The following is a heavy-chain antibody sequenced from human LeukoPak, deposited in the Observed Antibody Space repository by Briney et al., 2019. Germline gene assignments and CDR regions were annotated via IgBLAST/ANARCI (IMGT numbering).Heavy chain of an antibody. CDR1: GFTFSSYA. D-gene: IGHD3-10*01. CDR2: ISGSGGST. V-gene: IGHV3-23*01. CDR3: AKDEKDGSGSYYNNWFDP. Sequence: GGSLRLSCAASGFTFSSYAMSWVRQAPGKGLEWVSAISGSGGSTYYADSVKGRFTISRDNSKNTLYLQMDSLRAEDTAVYYCAKDEKDGSGSYYNNWFDPWGQGTLVTVSS. J-gene: IGHJ5*02.